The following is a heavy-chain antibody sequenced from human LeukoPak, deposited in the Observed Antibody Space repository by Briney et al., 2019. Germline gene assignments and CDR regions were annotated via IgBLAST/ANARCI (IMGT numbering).Heavy chain of an antibody. Sequence: GGSLRLSCAASGFTFSSYSMNWVRQAPGKGLEWVSSISSSSSYIYYADSVKGRFTISRDNAKNSLYLQMNSLRAEDTAVHYCAREGALPDAFDIWGQGTMVTVSS. D-gene: IGHD4/OR15-4a*01. V-gene: IGHV3-21*01. CDR1: GFTFSSYS. J-gene: IGHJ3*02. CDR3: AREGALPDAFDI. CDR2: ISSSSSYI.